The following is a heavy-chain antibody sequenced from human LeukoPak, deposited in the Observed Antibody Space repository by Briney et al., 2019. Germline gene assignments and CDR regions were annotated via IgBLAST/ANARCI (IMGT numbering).Heavy chain of an antibody. CDR1: GGSISIYY. Sequence: PSETLSLTCTVSGGSISIYYWSWVRQPAGKGLEWIGRIYTSGNTNYNPSLKSRVTMSVDTSKNQFSLKLSSVTAADTAVYYCARSSYCSSTSCYGNNWFDPWGQGTLVTVSS. J-gene: IGHJ5*02. CDR2: IYTSGNT. CDR3: ARSSYCSSTSCYGNNWFDP. V-gene: IGHV4-4*07. D-gene: IGHD2-2*01.